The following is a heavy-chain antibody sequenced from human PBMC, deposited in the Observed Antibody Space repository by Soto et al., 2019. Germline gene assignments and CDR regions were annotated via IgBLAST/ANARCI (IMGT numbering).Heavy chain of an antibody. V-gene: IGHV1-18*01. CDR2: ISVYNGNT. J-gene: IGHJ4*02. Sequence: QVQLLQSGGEVKKPGASVKVSCKASGYTFSSYGISWVRQAPGQGREGMGWISVYNGNTNYAQKLQGRVTMTTDTSTSTAYMELRSLRSDDTAVYYCARVYDFWSGYQTPFDYWGQGTLVTVSS. D-gene: IGHD3-3*01. CDR1: GYTFSSYG. CDR3: ARVYDFWSGYQTPFDY.